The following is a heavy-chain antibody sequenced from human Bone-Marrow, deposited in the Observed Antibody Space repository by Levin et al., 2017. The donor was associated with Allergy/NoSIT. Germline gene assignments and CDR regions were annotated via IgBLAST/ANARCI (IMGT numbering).Heavy chain of an antibody. CDR3: ARDAWAVAGPRGFDP. Sequence: GASVKVSCKASGYTFTSYYMHWVRQAPGQGLEWMGIINPSGGSTSYAQKFQGRVTMTRDTSTSTVYMELSSLRSEDTAVYYCARDAWAVAGPRGFDPWGQGTLVTVSS. CDR2: INPSGGST. D-gene: IGHD6-19*01. V-gene: IGHV1-46*01. J-gene: IGHJ5*02. CDR1: GYTFTSYY.